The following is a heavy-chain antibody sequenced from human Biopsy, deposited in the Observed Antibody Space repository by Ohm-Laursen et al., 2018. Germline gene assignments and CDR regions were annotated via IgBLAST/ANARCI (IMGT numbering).Heavy chain of an antibody. V-gene: IGHV4-59*01. CDR1: GGSIYNFF. D-gene: IGHD1-26*01. CDR2: IYYSGST. J-gene: IGHJ4*02. Sequence: GTLSLTYTVSGGSIYNFFWSWIRQPPGQGLEWIGYIYYSGSTNYNPSLRSRVTISVDRSKNQFSLELSSVTAADTAVYYCARVGAGAPSIDYFDYWGQGTLVTVSS. CDR3: ARVGAGAPSIDYFDY.